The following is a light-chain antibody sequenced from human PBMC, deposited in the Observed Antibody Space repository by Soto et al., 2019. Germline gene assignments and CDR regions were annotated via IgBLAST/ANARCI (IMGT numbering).Light chain of an antibody. Sequence: EIVLTQSPGTLSLSPGERATLSCRASQSVSSSFLAWYQQKPGQAPRLLIYGASSRATGIPDRFSGRESGTDFTLTISRLEPEDFAVYFCHQYGSSPLTFGGGTKVEIK. V-gene: IGKV3-20*01. CDR1: QSVSSSF. J-gene: IGKJ4*01. CDR2: GAS. CDR3: HQYGSSPLT.